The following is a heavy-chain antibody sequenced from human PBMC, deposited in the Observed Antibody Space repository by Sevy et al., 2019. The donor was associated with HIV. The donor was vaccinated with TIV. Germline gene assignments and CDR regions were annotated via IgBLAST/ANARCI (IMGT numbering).Heavy chain of an antibody. Sequence: GGSLRLSCAASGFTFSSYAMHWVRQAPGKGLEWVAVISYDGSNKYYADSVKGRFTIPRDNSKNRLYLQMNSLRAEDTAVYYCARDRVLRFLEWLHYGMDVWGQGTTVTVAS. D-gene: IGHD3-3*01. CDR1: GFTFSSYA. CDR2: ISYDGSNK. V-gene: IGHV3-30-3*01. CDR3: ARDRVLRFLEWLHYGMDV. J-gene: IGHJ6*02.